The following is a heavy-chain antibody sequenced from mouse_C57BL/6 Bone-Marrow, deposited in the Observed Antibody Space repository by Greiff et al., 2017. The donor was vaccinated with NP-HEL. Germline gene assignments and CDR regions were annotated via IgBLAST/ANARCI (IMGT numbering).Heavy chain of an antibody. J-gene: IGHJ2*01. CDR3: TRERALRPLFDY. V-gene: IGHV1-5*01. CDR1: GYTFTSYW. Sequence: VQLQQSGTVLARPGASVKMSCKTSGYTFTSYWMHWVKQRPGQGLEWIGAIYPGNSDTSYNQKFKGKAKLTAVTSASTAYMELSSLTNEDSAVYYCTRERALRPLFDYWGKGTTLTVSS. CDR2: IYPGNSDT. D-gene: IGHD1-2*01.